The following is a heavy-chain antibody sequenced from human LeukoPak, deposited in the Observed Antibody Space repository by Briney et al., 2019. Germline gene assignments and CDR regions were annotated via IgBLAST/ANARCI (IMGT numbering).Heavy chain of an antibody. J-gene: IGHJ3*02. CDR1: GYTFTGYY. Sequence: ASVKVSCKASGYTFTGYYMHWVRQAPGQGLEWMGWINPNSGGTNYAQKFQGWVTMTRDTSISTAYMELSRLRSDDTAVYYCARGALVGATNAFDIWGQGTMVTVSS. V-gene: IGHV1-2*04. D-gene: IGHD1-26*01. CDR3: ARGALVGATNAFDI. CDR2: INPNSGGT.